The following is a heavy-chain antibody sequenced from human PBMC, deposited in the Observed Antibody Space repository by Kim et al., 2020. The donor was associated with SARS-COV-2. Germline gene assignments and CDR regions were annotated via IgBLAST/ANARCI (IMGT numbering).Heavy chain of an antibody. CDR3: AREGEARSYFDY. CDR1: GLSISSRHY. Sequence: SETLSLTCTASGLSISSRHYWGWVRQSPGKGLEWIGSIYHSRSTVYSPSLKSRLTLSVDTSKNQFSLKVTSAIAADTGVNHCAREGEARSYFDYWGQG. J-gene: IGHJ4*02. D-gene: IGHD2-21*01. V-gene: IGHV4-38-2*02. CDR2: IYHSRST.